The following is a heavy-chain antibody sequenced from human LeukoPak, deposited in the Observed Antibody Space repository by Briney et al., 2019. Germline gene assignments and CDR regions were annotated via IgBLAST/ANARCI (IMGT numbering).Heavy chain of an antibody. J-gene: IGHJ4*02. V-gene: IGHV3-7*01. CDR1: GFTFSTYL. CDR2: IKEDGSEK. Sequence: PGGSLRLSCAASGFTFSTYLMSWVRQAPGKGLEWVANIKEDGSEKYYVDSVKGRFTISRDNAKNSLYLQMNSLRAEDTAVYYCVRQAGVYWGQGTLVTVSS. CDR3: VRQAGVY. D-gene: IGHD3-10*01.